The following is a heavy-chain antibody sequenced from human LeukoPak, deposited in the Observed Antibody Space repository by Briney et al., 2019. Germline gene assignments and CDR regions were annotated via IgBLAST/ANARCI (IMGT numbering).Heavy chain of an antibody. V-gene: IGHV4-31*03. D-gene: IGHD5-18*01. J-gene: IGHJ4*02. CDR2: IYYSGST. CDR3: ARSDTAMVIDY. Sequence: PSETLSLTCTVSGGSISSGGYYWSWIRQHPGKGLEWIRYIYYSGSTYYNPSLKSRVTISVDTSKNQFSLKLSSVTAADTAVYYCARSDTAMVIDYWGQGTLVTVSS. CDR1: GGSISSGGYY.